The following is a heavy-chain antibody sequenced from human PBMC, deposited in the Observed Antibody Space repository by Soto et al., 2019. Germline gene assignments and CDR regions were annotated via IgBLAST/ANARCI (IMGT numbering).Heavy chain of an antibody. D-gene: IGHD6-19*01. CDR3: AKDFGAWSDS. J-gene: IGHJ5*02. CDR2: ISYDGTDK. CDR1: GFAFSTYG. V-gene: IGHV3-30*18. Sequence: QVHLVESGGGVVQPGRSLTISCVGSGFAFSTYGMHWVRQAPAKGLEWVALISYDGTDKNYADSVKGRFSISRDNSKQTLSLQMHSLRPEDTAVYYCAKDFGAWSDSWGQGTLVNVSS.